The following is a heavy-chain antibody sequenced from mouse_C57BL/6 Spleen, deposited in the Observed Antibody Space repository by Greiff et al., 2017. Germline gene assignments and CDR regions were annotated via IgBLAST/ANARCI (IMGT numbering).Heavy chain of an antibody. Sequence: EVKLMESGGGLVKPGGSLKLSCAASGFTFSDYGMHWVRQAPEKGLEWVAYISSGSSTIYYADTVKGRFPIARDNAKNTLFLQMTSLRSEDTAMYYCARDYYYGSSPFAYWGQGTLVTVSA. CDR1: GFTFSDYG. CDR3: ARDYYYGSSPFAY. CDR2: ISSGSSTI. D-gene: IGHD1-1*01. J-gene: IGHJ3*01. V-gene: IGHV5-17*01.